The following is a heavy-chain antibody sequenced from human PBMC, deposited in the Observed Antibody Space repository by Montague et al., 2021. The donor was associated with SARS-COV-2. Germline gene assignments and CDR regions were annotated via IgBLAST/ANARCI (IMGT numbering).Heavy chain of an antibody. CDR2: INESGST. CDR3: VKGSGYP. J-gene: IGHJ5*02. V-gene: IGHV4-61*01. Sequence: SETLSLTCTVTGDSVISDKYYWSWIRQPPGKGLEWVGYINESGSTSHNPSLHSRVTITIDTSKNQLSLNLMSVAPADTAGYYCVKGSGYPWGQGTLVTVSS. CDR1: GDSVISDKYY. D-gene: IGHD3-22*01.